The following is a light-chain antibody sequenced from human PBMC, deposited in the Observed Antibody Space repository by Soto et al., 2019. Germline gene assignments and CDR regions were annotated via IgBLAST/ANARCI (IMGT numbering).Light chain of an antibody. CDR1: SSDVGGYNY. CDR3: SSYAGRHNRVV. J-gene: IGLJ2*01. Sequence: QSVLTQPPSASGSPGQSVTISCTGTSSDVGGYNYVSWYQQHPGKAPKLMIYEVSKPPSGVPEPFSGSESGNRAPLSVSGLQGGDEADYHWSSYAGRHNRVVFGGEPELT. V-gene: IGLV2-8*01. CDR2: EVS.